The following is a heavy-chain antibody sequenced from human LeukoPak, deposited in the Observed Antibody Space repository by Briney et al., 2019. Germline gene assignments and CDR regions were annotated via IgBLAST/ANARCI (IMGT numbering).Heavy chain of an antibody. Sequence: SETLSLTCTVSGGSISSSSYYWGWIRQPPGKGLEWIGSIYYSGSTYYNPSLKSRATISVDTSKNQFSLKLSSVTAADTAVYYCARHLATDIVVVPAAIGYWGQGTLVTVSS. V-gene: IGHV4-39*01. CDR1: GGSISSSSYY. CDR2: IYYSGST. D-gene: IGHD2-2*01. J-gene: IGHJ4*02. CDR3: ARHLATDIVVVPAAIGY.